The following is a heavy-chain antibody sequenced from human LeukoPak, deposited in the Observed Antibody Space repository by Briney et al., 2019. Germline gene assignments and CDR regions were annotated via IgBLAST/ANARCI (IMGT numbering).Heavy chain of an antibody. V-gene: IGHV4-34*01. CDR1: GDSFSVYY. Sequence: SETLSLTCAVYGDSFSVYYWSWIRQPPGKGLEWIGEINHSENTNYNPSLKSRVTISVDTSKNQFSLKLSSVTAADTAVYYCAREGYSSSWYPNHYFDYWGQGTLVTVSS. CDR3: AREGYSSSWYPNHYFDY. J-gene: IGHJ4*02. D-gene: IGHD6-13*01. CDR2: INHSENT.